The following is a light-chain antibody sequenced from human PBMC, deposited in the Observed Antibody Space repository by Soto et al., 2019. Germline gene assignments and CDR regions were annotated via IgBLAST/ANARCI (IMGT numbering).Light chain of an antibody. J-gene: IGKJ5*01. CDR2: DAS. CDR3: QQNYDTPIT. Sequence: DIQVPQSHPTLSASVGYRVTITCLARQTISTWMAWYQQKPGKAPKLLVYDASTLQIGVPSRFSGSGSGTNFTLTISSLQPEDFATYFCQQNYDTPITFGQGTRVEI. CDR1: QTISTW. V-gene: IGKV1-5*01.